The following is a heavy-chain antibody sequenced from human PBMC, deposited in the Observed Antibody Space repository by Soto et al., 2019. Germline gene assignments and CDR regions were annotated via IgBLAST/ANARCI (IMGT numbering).Heavy chain of an antibody. Sequence: PGESLKISCKGSGYSFTSYWISWVRQMPGKGLEWMGRIDPSDSYTNYSPSFQGHVTISADKSISTAYLQWSSLKASDTAMYYRARHVPHGIVGAIDAFDIWGQGTMVTVSS. CDR3: ARHVPHGIVGAIDAFDI. D-gene: IGHD1-26*01. V-gene: IGHV5-10-1*01. CDR1: GYSFTSYW. J-gene: IGHJ3*02. CDR2: IDPSDSYT.